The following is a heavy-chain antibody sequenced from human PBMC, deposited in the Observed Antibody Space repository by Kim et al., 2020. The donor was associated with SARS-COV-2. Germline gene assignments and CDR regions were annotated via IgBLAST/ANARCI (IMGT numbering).Heavy chain of an antibody. D-gene: IGHD1-26*01. CDR3: AHLIGGATLRFDY. J-gene: IGHJ4*02. V-gene: IGHV2-5*01. Sequence: SRPSLKSRLTITKDTSKNQVVLTMTNMDPVDTATYYCAHLIGGATLRFDYWGQGTLVTVSS.